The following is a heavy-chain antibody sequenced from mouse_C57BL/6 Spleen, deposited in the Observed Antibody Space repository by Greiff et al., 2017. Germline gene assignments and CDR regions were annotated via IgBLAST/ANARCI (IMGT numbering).Heavy chain of an antibody. D-gene: IGHD2-2*01. CDR3: ARGEVTPDWYVDV. CDR1: GYTFTSYW. V-gene: IGHV1-55*01. J-gene: IGHJ1*03. CDR2: IYPGSGST. Sequence: VKLQQPGAELVKPGASVKMSCKASGYTFTSYWITWVKQRPGQGLEWIGDIYPGSGSTNYNEKFKSKATLTVDTSSSTAYMQLSSLTSEDSAVYYCARGEVTPDWYVDVWGTGTTVTVSS.